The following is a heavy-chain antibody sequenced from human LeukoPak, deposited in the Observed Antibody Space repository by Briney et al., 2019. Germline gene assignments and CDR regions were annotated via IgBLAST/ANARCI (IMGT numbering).Heavy chain of an antibody. V-gene: IGHV3-74*01. CDR1: GFTFSSYW. CDR2: MNDDGSST. Sequence: GGSLRLSCAASGFTFSSYWMHWVRQAPGKGLVWVSRMNDDGSSTSYADSLKGRFTISADKSISTAYLQWSSLKASDTAMYYCARRRDERGYKDIFDIWGQGTMVTVSS. CDR3: ARRRDERGYKDIFDI. J-gene: IGHJ3*02. D-gene: IGHD5-18*01.